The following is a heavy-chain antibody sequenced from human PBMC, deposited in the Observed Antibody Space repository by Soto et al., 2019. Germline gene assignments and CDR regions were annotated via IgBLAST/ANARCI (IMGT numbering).Heavy chain of an antibody. Sequence: SETLSLTCTVSGGSISSNSYYWDWIRQPPGKGLEWIGSIYYSGATYYNPSLQSRVTISVDTSKNQFSLHLSSVTAADTAVYYCARHEAYDSVWGNSDGNDYWGQGTQVTVYS. CDR2: IYYSGAT. J-gene: IGHJ4*02. D-gene: IGHD3-16*01. CDR1: GGSISSNSYY. V-gene: IGHV4-39*01. CDR3: ARHEAYDSVWGNSDGNDY.